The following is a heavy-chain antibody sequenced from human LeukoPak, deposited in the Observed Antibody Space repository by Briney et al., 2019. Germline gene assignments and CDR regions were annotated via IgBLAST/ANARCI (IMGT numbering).Heavy chain of an antibody. D-gene: IGHD3-9*01. CDR3: AKDKRYRAANCFDP. J-gene: IGHJ5*02. Sequence: PGGSLRLSYAASGFTFSSYAMSWVRQAPGKGLEWVSAISGSGGSTYYADSVKGRFTISRDNSKNTLYLQTNSLRAEDTAVYYCAKDKRYRAANCFDPWGQGTLVSVSS. V-gene: IGHV3-23*01. CDR1: GFTFSSYA. CDR2: ISGSGGST.